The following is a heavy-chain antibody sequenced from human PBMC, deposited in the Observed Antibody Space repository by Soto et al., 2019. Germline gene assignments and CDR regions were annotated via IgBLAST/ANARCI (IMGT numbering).Heavy chain of an antibody. J-gene: IGHJ4*02. CDR3: TSGLDWAKLGY. V-gene: IGHV4-31*03. D-gene: IGHD3-16*01. Sequence: QVQLQESGPGLVKPSQTLSLTCIVSGGSASRGDYYRSWIRQYPGKGLEWIGSIHYSGTIYYNPSLRSRATMSVDTSNFQFSLKLSSVTAADTAVYYCTSGLDWAKLGYWGQGTLVTVSS. CDR1: GGSASRGDYY. CDR2: IHYSGTI.